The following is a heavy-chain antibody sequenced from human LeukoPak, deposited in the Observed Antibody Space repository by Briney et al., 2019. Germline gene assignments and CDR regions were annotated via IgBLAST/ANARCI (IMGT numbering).Heavy chain of an antibody. V-gene: IGHV4-4*07. J-gene: IGHJ5*02. D-gene: IGHD1-26*01. Sequence: RTSETLSLTCTVSGGSISSYYWSWIRQPAGKGLEWIGRIYTSGNTMYNPSLKSRVTISIDTSKSQFSLKLTSVTAADTALYYCARGVGSSESNWFDPWGQGTLATVSS. CDR2: IYTSGNT. CDR3: ARGVGSSESNWFDP. CDR1: GGSISSYY.